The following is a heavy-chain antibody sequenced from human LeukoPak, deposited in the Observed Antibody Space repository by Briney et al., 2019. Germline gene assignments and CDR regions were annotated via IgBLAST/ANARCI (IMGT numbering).Heavy chain of an antibody. CDR3: ARYGDYRFMYYFHY. J-gene: IGHJ4*02. D-gene: IGHD4-11*01. CDR2: IYWNDDN. CDR1: GFSLCTSGVG. Sequence: SGPTLVNPTQTLTLTCTFSGFSLCTSGVGVGWIRQPPGKALEWLALIYWNDDNRYSPSLRSRLTITKDTSKNQVVLTMTNMDPVDTATYYCARYGDYRFMYYFHYWGQGTLVTVSS. V-gene: IGHV2-5*01.